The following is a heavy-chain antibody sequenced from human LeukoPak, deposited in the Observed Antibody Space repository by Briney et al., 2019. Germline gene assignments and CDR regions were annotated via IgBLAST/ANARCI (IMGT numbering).Heavy chain of an antibody. V-gene: IGHV5-51*01. Sequence: GESLKISCKGSGYSFTSCWIGWVRQMPGKGLEWMGIIYPGDSDTRYSPSFQGQVTISADKSISTAYLQWSSLKASDTAMYYCARSHDSSGYEYAFDIWGQGTMVTVSS. CDR2: IYPGDSDT. CDR1: GYSFTSCW. D-gene: IGHD3-22*01. CDR3: ARSHDSSGYEYAFDI. J-gene: IGHJ3*02.